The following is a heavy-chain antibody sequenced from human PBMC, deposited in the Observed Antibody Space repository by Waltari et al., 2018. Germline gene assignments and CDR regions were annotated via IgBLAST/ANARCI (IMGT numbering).Heavy chain of an antibody. CDR3: ARGGGSYRNWFDP. Sequence: QVQLQQWGAGLLKPSETLSLTCAVYGGSFSGYYWSWIRQPPGKGLEWIGEINHSGSTNYNPSLKSRVTISVDTSKNQFSLKLSSVNAADTAVYYCARGGGSYRNWFDPWGQGTLVTVSS. D-gene: IGHD1-26*01. J-gene: IGHJ5*02. V-gene: IGHV4-34*01. CDR2: INHSGST. CDR1: GGSFSGYY.